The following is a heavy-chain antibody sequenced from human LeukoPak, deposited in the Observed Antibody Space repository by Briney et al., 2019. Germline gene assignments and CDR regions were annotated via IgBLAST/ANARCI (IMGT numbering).Heavy chain of an antibody. Sequence: ASVKVSCKASGYTFTSYGISWVRQAPGQGLEWMGWISAYNGNTNYAQKLQGRVTMTTDTSTSTAYMELRSLRSDDTAVYYCARAFVDIVAPDEIPFDYWGQGTLVTVSS. CDR3: ARAFVDIVAPDEIPFDY. D-gene: IGHD5-12*01. V-gene: IGHV1-18*01. CDR2: ISAYNGNT. CDR1: GYTFTSYG. J-gene: IGHJ4*02.